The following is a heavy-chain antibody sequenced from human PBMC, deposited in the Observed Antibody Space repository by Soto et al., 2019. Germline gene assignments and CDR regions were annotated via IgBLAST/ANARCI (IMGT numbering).Heavy chain of an antibody. J-gene: IGHJ4*02. CDR1: GFTFSDHA. CDR2: ISGGGSGA. V-gene: IGHV3-23*01. CDR3: AIDLWWYTH. D-gene: IGHD2-15*01. Sequence: PGGYLRLSCTASGFTFSDHAMTWVRQAPGKGLEWVSGISGGGSGAYYADSVKGRFTVSRANSKNTLFLQMDSLRAEDTAVYYCAIDLWWYTHWGQGT.